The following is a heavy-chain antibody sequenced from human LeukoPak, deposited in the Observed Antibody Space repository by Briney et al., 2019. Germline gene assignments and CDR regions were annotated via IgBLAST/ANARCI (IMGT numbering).Heavy chain of an antibody. CDR2: ISAYNGNT. J-gene: IGHJ3*02. V-gene: IGHV1-18*01. Sequence: ASVKVSCKASGYTFTSYGISWVRQAPGQGLEWMGWISAYNGNTNYARKLQGRVTMTTDTSTSTAYMEVRSLRSDDTAVYYCARGGPTYYDFWSGYAFDIWGQGTMVTVSS. D-gene: IGHD3-3*01. CDR3: ARGGPTYYDFWSGYAFDI. CDR1: GYTFTSYG.